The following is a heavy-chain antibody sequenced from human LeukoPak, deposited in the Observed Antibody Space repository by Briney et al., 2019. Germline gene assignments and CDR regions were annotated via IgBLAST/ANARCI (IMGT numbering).Heavy chain of an antibody. CDR3: ARDYPYCSSTSCPAYYYYYMDV. CDR2: ISAYNDNT. J-gene: IGHJ6*03. V-gene: IGHV1-18*01. D-gene: IGHD2-2*01. Sequence: ASVKVSCKASGFTFTSYGISWVRQAPGQGLEWMGWISAYNDNTNYAQKFQGRVTMTRDTSISTAYMELSRLRSDDTAVYYCARDYPYCSSTSCPAYYYYYMDVWGKGTTVTVSS. CDR1: GFTFTSYG.